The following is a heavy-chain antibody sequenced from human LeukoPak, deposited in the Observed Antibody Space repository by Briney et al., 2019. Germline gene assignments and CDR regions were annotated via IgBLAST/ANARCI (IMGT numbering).Heavy chain of an antibody. V-gene: IGHV3-30*01. CDR2: MSSDGGNQ. D-gene: IGHD3-10*01. Sequence: GGSLRLSCAASGFSFSSYAIHWVRQAPGKWLEWVTFMSSDGGNQYHADSVKGRFTISRDNSKNALYLQMNSLRAEDTAVYHCARGHASGSWLIDYWGLGTLVTVSS. CDR3: ARGHASGSWLIDY. CDR1: GFSFSSYA. J-gene: IGHJ4*02.